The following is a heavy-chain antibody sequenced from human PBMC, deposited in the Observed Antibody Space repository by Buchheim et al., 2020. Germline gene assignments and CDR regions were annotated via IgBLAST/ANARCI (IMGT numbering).Heavy chain of an antibody. CDR3: TTDTIASRPVQVY. V-gene: IGHV3-15*01. D-gene: IGHD6-6*01. Sequence: EVQLVESGGGLVTPGGSHRLSCEVSGFTISNAWMSWVRQAPGKGREWGGRIKSKTYGGTTDSDARVTGRFTITRDDSKNTLYLQVNSLKTDDTAVYYCTTDTIASRPVQVYWGQGTL. CDR2: IKSKTYGGTT. J-gene: IGHJ4*02. CDR1: GFTISNAW.